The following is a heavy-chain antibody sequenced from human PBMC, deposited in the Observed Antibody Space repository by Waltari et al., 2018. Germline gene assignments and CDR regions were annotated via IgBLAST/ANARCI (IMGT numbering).Heavy chain of an antibody. CDR2: IWYDGSNK. CDR3: ARGKVGAFDY. Sequence: QVQLVESGGGVVQPGRSLRLSCAASGFTFSSSGMHWVRQAPGKGLEWVAVIWYDGSNKYYADSVKGRFTISRDNSKNTLYLQMNSLRAEDTAVYYCARGKVGAFDYWGQGTLVTVSS. V-gene: IGHV3-33*01. CDR1: GFTFSSSG. D-gene: IGHD1-26*01. J-gene: IGHJ4*02.